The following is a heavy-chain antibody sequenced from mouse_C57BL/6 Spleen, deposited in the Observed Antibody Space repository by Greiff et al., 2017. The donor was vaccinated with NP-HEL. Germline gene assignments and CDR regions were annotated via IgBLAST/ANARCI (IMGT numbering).Heavy chain of an antibody. V-gene: IGHV5-16*01. CDR1: GFTFSDYY. J-gene: IGHJ4*01. D-gene: IGHD2-1*01. CDR2: INYDGSST. CDR3: ARGDYGNYEGYAMDY. Sequence: EVQLVESEGGLVQPGSSMKLSCTASGFTFSDYYMAWVRQVPEKGLEWVANINYDGSSTYYLDSLKSRFIISRDNAKNILYLQMSSLKSEDTATYYCARGDYGNYEGYAMDYWGQGTSVTVSS.